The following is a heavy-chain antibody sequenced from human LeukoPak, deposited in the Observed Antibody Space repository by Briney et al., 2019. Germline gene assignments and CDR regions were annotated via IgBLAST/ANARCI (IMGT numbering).Heavy chain of an antibody. D-gene: IGHD2-8*02. CDR1: GFTFSSYS. CDR3: ARYCTGVACYSGVDY. J-gene: IGHJ4*02. CDR2: ISNNGGST. Sequence: GGSLRLSCAASGFTFSSYSMNWVRQAPGKGLEWLSTISNNGGSTYYADSVKGRFTISRDNSKNTLCLQMSSLRAEDTAVYYCARYCTGVACYSGVDYWGQGTLVPVSS. V-gene: IGHV3-23*01.